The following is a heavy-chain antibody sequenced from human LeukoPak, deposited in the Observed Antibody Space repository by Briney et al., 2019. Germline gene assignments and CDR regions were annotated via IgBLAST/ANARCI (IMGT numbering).Heavy chain of an antibody. Sequence: ASVNVSCKASVYRLSYYGISWVRQAPGQGLEWMGWVNAYTGNTNYAQKLQGRVTMSTDTSTSTAYMELRSLRSDDTAVYYCARAHPEYYDSSGYDPLDFWGQGTLVTVSS. J-gene: IGHJ4*02. CDR2: VNAYTGNT. CDR1: VYRLSYYG. CDR3: ARAHPEYYDSSGYDPLDF. D-gene: IGHD3-22*01. V-gene: IGHV1-18*01.